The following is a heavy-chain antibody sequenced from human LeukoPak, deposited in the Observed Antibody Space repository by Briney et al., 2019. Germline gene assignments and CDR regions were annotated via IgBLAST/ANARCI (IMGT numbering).Heavy chain of an antibody. CDR1: GGSFSGYY. CDR2: INHSGST. V-gene: IGHV4-34*01. J-gene: IGHJ4*02. Sequence: SETLSLTCAVYGGSFSGYYWSWIRQPPGKGLEWIGEINHSGSTNYKPSLKSRVTISVDTSKNQFSLKLSSVTAADTAVYYCARRDGYSRTYFDYWGQGTLVTVSS. D-gene: IGHD5-24*01. CDR3: ARRDGYSRTYFDY.